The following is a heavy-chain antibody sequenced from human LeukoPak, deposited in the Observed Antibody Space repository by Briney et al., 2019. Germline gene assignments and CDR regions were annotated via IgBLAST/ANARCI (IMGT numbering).Heavy chain of an antibody. CDR1: GGSISHYF. Sequence: SETLSLTCTVSGGSISHYFWSWIRQPPGQGLEWVGYVYYRGNTIYSPSLRSRLTISGDSSKHDFPMKMTSVTAADTGVYYCARHADIAAYREGMDVWGKGTTVTVSS. D-gene: IGHD2-15*01. V-gene: IGHV4-59*01. CDR3: ARHADIAAYREGMDV. J-gene: IGHJ6*04. CDR2: VYYRGNT.